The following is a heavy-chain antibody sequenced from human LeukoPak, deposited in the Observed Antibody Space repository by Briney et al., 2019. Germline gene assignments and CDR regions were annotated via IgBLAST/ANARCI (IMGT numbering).Heavy chain of an antibody. V-gene: IGHV4-39*01. J-gene: IGHJ4*02. CDR2: MHYSGST. CDR3: ARGVYCSSASCYWD. D-gene: IGHD2-2*01. CDR1: GVSVSNSNFY. Sequence: SETLSLTCTVSGVSVSNSNFYWGWIRRPPGKGPEFIGSMHYSGSTYYNPSLKSRVAVFVDTSKNQFSLHLRFVTDADTAVYYCARGVYCSSASCYWDWGQGTLVTVSS.